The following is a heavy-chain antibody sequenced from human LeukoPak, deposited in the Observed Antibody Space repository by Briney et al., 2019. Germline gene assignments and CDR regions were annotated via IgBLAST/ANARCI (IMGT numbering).Heavy chain of an antibody. J-gene: IGHJ4*02. CDR2: IYSGGST. V-gene: IGHV3-53*01. CDR1: GFTVSSNY. Sequence: GGSLRLSCAASGFTVSSNYMSWVRQAPGKGLEWVSVIYSGGSTYYADSVKGRFTISRDNAKNSLYLQMNSLRAEDTAVYYCARDGELRYFDYWGQGTLVTVSS. CDR3: ARDGELRYFDY. D-gene: IGHD3-9*01.